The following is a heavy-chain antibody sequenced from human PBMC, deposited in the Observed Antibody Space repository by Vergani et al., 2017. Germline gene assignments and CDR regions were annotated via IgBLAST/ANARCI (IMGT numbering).Heavy chain of an antibody. CDR1: GYSITSGYY. CDR2: ILGCGTA. J-gene: IGHJ4*02. D-gene: IGHD6-6*01. V-gene: IGHV4-38-2*02. CDR3: ARGSRAAGYSGPDS. Sequence: QVQLLESGPGLLKPSETLSLTCSVSGYSITSGYYWGWIRQPPGRGLEWIGDILGCGTANYNPSFQGRISMSVAKSTNQFSLTLSSVNAPDTAVYYCARGSRAAGYSGPDSWGQGTRVTVSS.